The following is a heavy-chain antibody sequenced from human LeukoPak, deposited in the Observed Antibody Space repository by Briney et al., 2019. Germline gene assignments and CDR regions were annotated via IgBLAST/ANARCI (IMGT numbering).Heavy chain of an antibody. CDR2: ISSSGSTI. J-gene: IGHJ4*02. D-gene: IGHD6-6*01. Sequence: AASGLTFSNYAMSWVRQAPGKGLEWVSYISSSGSTIYYADSVKGRFTISRDNAKNSLYLQMNSLRAEDTAVYYCARESYSSPSGADYWGQGTLVTVSS. CDR3: ARESYSSPSGADY. CDR1: GLTFSNYA. V-gene: IGHV3-48*03.